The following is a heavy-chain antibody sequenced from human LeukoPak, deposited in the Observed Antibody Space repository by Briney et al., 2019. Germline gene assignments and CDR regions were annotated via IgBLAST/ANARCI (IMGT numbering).Heavy chain of an antibody. V-gene: IGHV4-39*07. CDR3: ARTRRGYTYGFSSRELLKAFDM. CDR2: GSHNGNT. Sequence: SETLSLTCTVSGASMTTPTYFWGWVRQPPGKGLEWIGAGSHNGNTYYNPSLTSRLSMPVDTSKNQFSLRLNSVTAADTAVYFCARTRRGYTYGFSSRELLKAFDMWGQGTVVTVSS. D-gene: IGHD5-18*01. J-gene: IGHJ3*02. CDR1: GASMTTPTYF.